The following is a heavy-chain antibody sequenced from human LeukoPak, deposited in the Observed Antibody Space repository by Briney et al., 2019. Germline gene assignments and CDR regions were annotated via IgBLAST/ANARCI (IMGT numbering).Heavy chain of an antibody. V-gene: IGHV3-48*01. CDR1: RFTFSSYR. D-gene: IGHD4-11*01. Sequence: GGSLRLSCAASRFTFSSYRMNWIRQAPGKGLEWVSYISSSGATMYYADSVRGRFTISRDTAKNSLYLQMNSLRAEDTAVYYCARAQTNWGQGTLVTVSS. CDR3: ARAQTN. CDR2: ISSSGATM. J-gene: IGHJ4*02.